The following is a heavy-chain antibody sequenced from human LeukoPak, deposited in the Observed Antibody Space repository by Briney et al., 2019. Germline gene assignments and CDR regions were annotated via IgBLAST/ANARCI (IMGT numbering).Heavy chain of an antibody. D-gene: IGHD1-7*01. J-gene: IGHJ4*02. V-gene: IGHV3-23*01. CDR1: GFTFSSYA. CDR3: AKIVGITGTTRSFDFDY. Sequence: GGSLRLSCAASGFTFSSYAMSWVRQAPGKGLEWVLAISGSGGSTYYADSVKGRFTISRDNSRNTLYLQMNSLRAEDTAVYYCAKIVGITGTTRSFDFDYWGQGTLVTVSS. CDR2: ISGSGGST.